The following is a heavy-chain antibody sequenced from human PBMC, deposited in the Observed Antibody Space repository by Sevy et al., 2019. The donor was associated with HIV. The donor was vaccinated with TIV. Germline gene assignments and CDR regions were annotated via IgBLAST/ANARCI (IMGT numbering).Heavy chain of an antibody. CDR1: GFDFSIYS. Sequence: GGFLRLSCAASGFDFSIYSMSWVRQAPGKGLEWFSTLSFGCGKINYADSVKGRFTISRDNSKNSVYLQMNNMRVEDMAVYYSAREGCTKPHDYWGQGTLVTVSS. J-gene: IGHJ4*02. CDR2: LSFGCGKI. V-gene: IGHV3-23*01. D-gene: IGHD2-8*01. CDR3: AREGCTKPHDY.